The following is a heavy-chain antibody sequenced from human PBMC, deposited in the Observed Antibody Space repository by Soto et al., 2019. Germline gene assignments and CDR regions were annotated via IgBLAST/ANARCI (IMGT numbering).Heavy chain of an antibody. Sequence: SETRSLTCTVSGGSMSPYYWSWIRQAPWKGLEWIANIYYRGNTNYNPSLESRVTISVDTSKNQFSLKLNPMTAADTAVYYCARHSKKTGDFDYYYGMDVWGQGTTVTVSS. CDR2: IYYRGNT. CDR1: GGSMSPYY. V-gene: IGHV4-59*08. D-gene: IGHD7-27*01. CDR3: ARHSKKTGDFDYYYGMDV. J-gene: IGHJ6*02.